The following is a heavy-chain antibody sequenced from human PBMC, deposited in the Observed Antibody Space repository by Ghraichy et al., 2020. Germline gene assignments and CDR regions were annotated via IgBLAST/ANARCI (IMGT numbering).Heavy chain of an antibody. J-gene: IGHJ4*02. D-gene: IGHD1-26*01. V-gene: IGHV3-30*18. CDR1: GFTFSSYG. Sequence: GGSLRLSCAASGFTFSSYGMHWVRQAPGKGLEWVAVISYDGSNKYYADSVKGRFTISRDNSKNTLYLQMNSLRAEDTAVYYCAKNPREGWERHFDYWGQGTLVTVSS. CDR2: ISYDGSNK. CDR3: AKNPREGWERHFDY.